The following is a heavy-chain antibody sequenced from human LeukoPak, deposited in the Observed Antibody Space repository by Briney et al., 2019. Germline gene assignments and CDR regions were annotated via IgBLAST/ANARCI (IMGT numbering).Heavy chain of an antibody. CDR2: ISGGGGST. Sequence: GGSLRLSCAASGFTFSSYWMSWVRQAPGQGLEWISPISGGGGSTYYTDSVRGRFTISRDNSKNTLYLQMNGLRAEDTAVYYCAKATMKVVATSYFDYWGQGTLVTVSS. CDR1: GFTFSSYW. CDR3: AKATMKVVATSYFDY. J-gene: IGHJ4*02. V-gene: IGHV3-23*01. D-gene: IGHD3-22*01.